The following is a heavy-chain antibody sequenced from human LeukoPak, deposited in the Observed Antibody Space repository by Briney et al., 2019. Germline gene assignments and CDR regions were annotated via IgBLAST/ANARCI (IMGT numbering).Heavy chain of an antibody. CDR2: IKQDGSEK. Sequence: GGSLRLSCAASGFTFSSYWISWVRQAPGKGLEWVANIKQDGSEKYYVDSVKGRFTISRDNAKNSLYLQMNSLRAEDTAVYYCARDNYYDSSGQIWGQGTLVTVSS. CDR1: GFTFSSYW. J-gene: IGHJ4*02. CDR3: ARDNYYDSSGQI. D-gene: IGHD3-22*01. V-gene: IGHV3-7*01.